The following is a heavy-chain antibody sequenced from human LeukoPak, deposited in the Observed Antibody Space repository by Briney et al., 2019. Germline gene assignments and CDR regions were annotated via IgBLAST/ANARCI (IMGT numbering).Heavy chain of an antibody. CDR2: VYPGDSDT. V-gene: IGHV5-51*01. J-gene: IGHJ5*02. D-gene: IGHD6-6*01. CDR1: GYSFTSYW. CDR3: ARHAIAAPPAFGWFDP. Sequence: GESLKISCKGSGYSFTSYWIAWVRPMPGKGLEWMGIVYPGDSDTRYSPSFQGQVTISADKSISTAYVQWSSLKASDTAMYYCARHAIAAPPAFGWFDPWGQGTLVTVSS.